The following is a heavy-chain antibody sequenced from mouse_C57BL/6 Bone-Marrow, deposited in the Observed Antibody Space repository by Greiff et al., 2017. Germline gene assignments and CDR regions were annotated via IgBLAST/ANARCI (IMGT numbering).Heavy chain of an antibody. CDR2: ISAGGSYT. V-gene: IGHV5-4*03. CDR1: GFTFSSYA. Sequence: EVMLVESGGGLVKPGGSLKLSCAASGFTFSSYAMSWVRQTPEKRLEWVATISAGGSYTYYPDNVKGRFTISRDNAKNNLYLQMRHLKSEDTAMYYCARRGDYFDYWGQGTTLRDTS. J-gene: IGHJ2*01. CDR3: ARRGDYFDY.